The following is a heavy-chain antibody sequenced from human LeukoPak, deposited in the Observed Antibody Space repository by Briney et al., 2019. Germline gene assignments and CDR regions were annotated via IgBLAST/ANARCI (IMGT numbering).Heavy chain of an antibody. J-gene: IGHJ4*02. CDR3: ARVPQNWGYFDY. D-gene: IGHD7-27*01. V-gene: IGHV4-38-2*02. CDR2: IYHSGVT. Sequence: PSETLSLTCIVSGYSISSGYYWGWIRQSPGKGLEWIGSIYHSGVTYYNPSLKSRIIMSVDTSKNQFSLKLSSVTAADTAVYYGARVPQNWGYFDYWGQGILVPVSS. CDR1: GYSISSGYY.